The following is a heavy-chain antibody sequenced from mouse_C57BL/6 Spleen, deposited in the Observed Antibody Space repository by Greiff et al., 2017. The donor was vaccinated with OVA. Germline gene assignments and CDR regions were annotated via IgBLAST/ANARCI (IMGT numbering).Heavy chain of an antibody. Sequence: EVQLQQSGTVLARPGASVKMSCKTSGYTFTSYWMHWVKQRPGQGLEWIGAIYPGNSDTSYNQKFKGKAKLTAVTSASTAYMELSSLTNEDSAVYYGTRSEDYDDYYAMDDWGQGTSVTVSS. CDR1: GYTFTSYW. V-gene: IGHV1-5*01. CDR2: IYPGNSDT. CDR3: TRSEDYDDYYAMDD. J-gene: IGHJ4*01. D-gene: IGHD2-4*01.